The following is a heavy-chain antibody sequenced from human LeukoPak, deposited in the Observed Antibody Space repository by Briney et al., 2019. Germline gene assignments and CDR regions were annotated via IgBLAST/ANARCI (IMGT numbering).Heavy chain of an antibody. J-gene: IGHJ4*02. D-gene: IGHD6-13*01. CDR2: IISSGNAV. CDR1: GFTFSDHY. V-gene: IGHV3-11*01. Sequence: GGSLRLSCAASGFTFSDHYMNWIRQAPGKGLEWISNIISSGNAVYYADSVKGRFTISRDNANNSLYLQMNSLRAEDTAMYYCAREAYSSRWYLDSWGQGTLVTVSS. CDR3: AREAYSSRWYLDS.